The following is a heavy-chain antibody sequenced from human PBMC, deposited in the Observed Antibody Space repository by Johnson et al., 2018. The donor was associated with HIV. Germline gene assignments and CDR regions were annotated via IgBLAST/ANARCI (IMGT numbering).Heavy chain of an antibody. J-gene: IGHJ3*02. CDR1: GFTFSNAW. V-gene: IGHV3-15*01. Sequence: VQLVESGGGLVQPGGSLRLSCAASGFTFSNAWMTWVRQAPGKGLEWVGRIKSKTDGGTTDYAAPVKGRFTISRDDSKNTLYLQMSSLKTEDTAVYYCTTVVDTAMYAFDIWGQGTMVTVSS. CDR3: TTVVDTAMYAFDI. D-gene: IGHD5-18*01. CDR2: IKSKTDGGTT.